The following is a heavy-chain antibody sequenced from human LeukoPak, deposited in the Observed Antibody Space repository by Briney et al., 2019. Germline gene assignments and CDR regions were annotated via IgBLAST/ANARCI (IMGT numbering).Heavy chain of an antibody. CDR1: GFTFDDYA. CDR2: ISWDGGST. J-gene: IGHJ6*03. CDR3: VPRKEWSCYMDV. D-gene: IGHD3-3*01. V-gene: IGHV3-43D*03. Sequence: GGSLRLSCAASGFTFDDYAMHWVRQAPGKGLEWVSLISWDGGSTYYADSVKGRFTISRDNSKNSLYLQMNSLRAEDTAVYYCVPRKEWSCYMDVWGKGTTVTVSS.